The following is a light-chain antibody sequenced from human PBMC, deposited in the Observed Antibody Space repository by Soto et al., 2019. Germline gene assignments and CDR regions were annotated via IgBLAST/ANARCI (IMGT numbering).Light chain of an antibody. V-gene: IGLV1-44*01. CDR1: SSNIGSNA. Sequence: QSVLTQPPSASGTPGQRVSISCSGISSNIGSNAVSWYQHFPGTAPKVLIYSDDQRPSGVPDRFSGSKSGTSASLAISGLRSEDEADYFCAAWGDSLNTWVFGGGTQLTVL. CDR2: SDD. CDR3: AAWGDSLNTWV. J-gene: IGLJ3*02.